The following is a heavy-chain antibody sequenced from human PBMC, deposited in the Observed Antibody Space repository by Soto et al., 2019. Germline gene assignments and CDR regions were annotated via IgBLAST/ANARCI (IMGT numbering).Heavy chain of an antibody. D-gene: IGHD3-22*01. CDR2: IIPILGIA. CDR1: GGTFSSYT. Sequence: SVKVSCKASGGTFSSYTISWVRQAPGQGLEWMGRIIPILGIANYAQKFQGRVTITADKSTSTAYMELSSLRSEDTAVYYCARDQDYYDSSGYPNGGDYWGQG. V-gene: IGHV1-69*04. J-gene: IGHJ4*02. CDR3: ARDQDYYDSSGYPNGGDY.